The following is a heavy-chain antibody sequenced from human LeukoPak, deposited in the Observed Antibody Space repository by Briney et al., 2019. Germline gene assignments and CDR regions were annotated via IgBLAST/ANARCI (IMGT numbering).Heavy chain of an antibody. CDR1: GFTSSSYA. CDR3: AKGSWYQLLSGDY. D-gene: IGHD2-2*01. J-gene: IGHJ4*02. Sequence: PGGSLRLSCAASGFTSSSYAMSWVRQAPGKGLEWVSDISGSGGSTYYADSVKGRFTISRDNSKNTLYLQMNSLRAEDTAVYYCAKGSWYQLLSGDYWGQGTLVTVSS. CDR2: ISGSGGST. V-gene: IGHV3-23*01.